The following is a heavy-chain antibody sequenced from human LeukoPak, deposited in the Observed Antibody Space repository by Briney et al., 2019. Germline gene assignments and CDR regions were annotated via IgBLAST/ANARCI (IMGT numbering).Heavy chain of an antibody. D-gene: IGHD6-19*01. CDR3: AAGIDLAIAVAGTGAFDI. CDR2: IYYRGST. J-gene: IGHJ3*02. V-gene: IGHV4-39*02. CDR1: GGSISSSSYY. Sequence: PSETLSLTCTVSGGSISSSSYYWGWIRQPPGKRLEWIGSIYYRGSTYYNPSLKSRATISVDTSKNHFSLKLSSVTAADTAVYCCAAGIDLAIAVAGTGAFDIWGQGTMVTVSS.